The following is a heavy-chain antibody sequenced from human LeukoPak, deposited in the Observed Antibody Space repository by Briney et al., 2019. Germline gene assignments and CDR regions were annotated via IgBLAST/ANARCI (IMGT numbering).Heavy chain of an antibody. CDR2: ILPNGGST. D-gene: IGHD5-24*01. V-gene: IGHV3-64*01. J-gene: IGHJ3*02. CDR1: GFTFSSYV. CDR3: AGDRDGGFAFDI. Sequence: GGSLRLSCAASGFTFSSYVMHWVRQAPGKGLEYVSAILPNGGSTSYANSVRGRFTISRDNSKNTLYLQMGSPRVEDMAVYYCAGDRDGGFAFDIWGQGTMVTVSS.